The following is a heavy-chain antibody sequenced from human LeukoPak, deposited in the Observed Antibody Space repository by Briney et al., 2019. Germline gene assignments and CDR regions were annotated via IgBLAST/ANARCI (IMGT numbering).Heavy chain of an antibody. CDR3: AKGPGVAVAGPAH. V-gene: IGHV3-23*01. D-gene: IGHD6-19*01. CDR1: GFTFSTYA. CDR2: ISGSGGST. J-gene: IGHJ4*02. Sequence: GGSLRLSCAASGFTFSTYAMSWVRQAPGKGLEWVSAISGSGGSTYYADSVKGRFTISRDNSKNTLYLQMNSLRAEDTAVFYCAKGPGVAVAGPAHWGQGTLVTVSS.